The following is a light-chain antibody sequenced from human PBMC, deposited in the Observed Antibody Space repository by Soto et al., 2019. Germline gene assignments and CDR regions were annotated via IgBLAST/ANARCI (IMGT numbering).Light chain of an antibody. V-gene: IGLV2-14*03. Sequence: QSALTQPASVSGSPGQSITISCTGTSSDVGGYNFVSWYQHHPGKAPKLIIYDVNNRPSGVSNRCSGSKSGNTASLTISGLQAEDEADYYCTSYTTSSTYVFGTGTKVTVL. J-gene: IGLJ1*01. CDR1: SSDVGGYNF. CDR2: DVN. CDR3: TSYTTSSTYV.